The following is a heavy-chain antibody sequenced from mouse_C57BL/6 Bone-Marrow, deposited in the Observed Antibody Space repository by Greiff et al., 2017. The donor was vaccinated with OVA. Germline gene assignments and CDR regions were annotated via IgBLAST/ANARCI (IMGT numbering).Heavy chain of an antibody. V-gene: IGHV15-2*01. Sequence: VQLQESGSELRSPGSSVKLSCKDFDSEVFPIAYMSWVRQKPGHGFEWIGGILPSIGRTIYGEKFEDKATLDADTLSNTAYLELNSLTSEDSAIYYCARPGYYGSSYLYAMDYWGQGTSVTVSS. CDR3: ARPGYYGSSYLYAMDY. J-gene: IGHJ4*01. D-gene: IGHD1-1*01. CDR1: DSEVFPIAY. CDR2: ILPSIGRT.